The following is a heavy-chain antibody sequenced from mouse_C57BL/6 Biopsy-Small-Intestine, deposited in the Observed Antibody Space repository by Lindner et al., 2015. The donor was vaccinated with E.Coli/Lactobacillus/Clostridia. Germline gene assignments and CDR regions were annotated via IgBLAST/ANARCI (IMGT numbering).Heavy chain of an antibody. Sequence: VQLQESGPELVKPGASVKMSCKASGYTFTDYNMHWVKQIHGKSLEWIGYINPSNGGTTYNQKVKGKATLTVNESSSTAYMELRSLTSEDSAVYYCASYGYDFDYWGQGTTLTVSS. D-gene: IGHD2-2*01. J-gene: IGHJ2*01. CDR3: ASYGYDFDY. CDR1: GYTFTDYN. V-gene: IGHV1-22*01. CDR2: INPSNGGT.